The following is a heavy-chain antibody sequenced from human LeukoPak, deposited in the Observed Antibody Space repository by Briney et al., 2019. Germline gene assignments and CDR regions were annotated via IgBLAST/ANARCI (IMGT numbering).Heavy chain of an antibody. D-gene: IGHD5-18*01. V-gene: IGHV3-48*03. CDR3: ARDPEYSYDYYFDY. Sequence: GGSLRLSCAASGFTFSSYEMNWVRQAPGKGLEGVSYIGNSGSPIYYADSVKGRFTISRDNAKNSLYLQMNSRRAEDTAVYYCARDPEYSYDYYFDYWGQGTLVTVSS. CDR2: IGNSGSPI. CDR1: GFTFSSYE. J-gene: IGHJ4*02.